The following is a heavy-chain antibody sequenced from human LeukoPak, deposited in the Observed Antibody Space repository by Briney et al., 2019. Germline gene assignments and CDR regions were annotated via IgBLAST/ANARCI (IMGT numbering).Heavy chain of an antibody. Sequence: SVKVSCKASGGTFSSYAISWVRQAPGQGLEWMGRIIPIFGTANYAQKFQGRVTITTDESTSTAYMELSSLRSEDTAVYYCARTLYSGGYYPDYWGQGTLVTVSS. CDR3: ARTLYSGGYYPDY. D-gene: IGHD1-26*01. J-gene: IGHJ4*02. V-gene: IGHV1-69*05. CDR2: IIPIFGTA. CDR1: GGTFSSYA.